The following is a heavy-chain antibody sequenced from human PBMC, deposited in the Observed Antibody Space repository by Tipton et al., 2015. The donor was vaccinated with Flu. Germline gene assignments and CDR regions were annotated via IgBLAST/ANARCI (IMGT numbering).Heavy chain of an antibody. CDR1: GGSISSSRYY. Sequence: TLSLTCTVSGGSISSSRYYWGWIRQPPGKGLEWIGSIYYSGSTYYNPSLKSRVTISVDTSKNQFSLKLSSVTAADTAVYYCARGEFLAKWGQGTLVTVSS. D-gene: IGHD2-21*01. J-gene: IGHJ4*02. CDR3: ARGEFLAK. V-gene: IGHV4-39*01. CDR2: IYYSGST.